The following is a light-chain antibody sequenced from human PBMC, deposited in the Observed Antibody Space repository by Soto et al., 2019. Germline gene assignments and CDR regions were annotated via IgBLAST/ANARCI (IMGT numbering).Light chain of an antibody. Sequence: QSVLTQPASVSGSPGQSITISCTGTSSDVGTYKYVSWYQQYPGKAPKLIIYEVNNRPSGVSGRFSGSKSDTTAYLTISGLQAEDEADYYCSSYSDSDTKVFGTGTKVTVL. J-gene: IGLJ1*01. CDR1: SSDVGTYKY. CDR3: SSYSDSDTKV. CDR2: EVN. V-gene: IGLV2-14*03.